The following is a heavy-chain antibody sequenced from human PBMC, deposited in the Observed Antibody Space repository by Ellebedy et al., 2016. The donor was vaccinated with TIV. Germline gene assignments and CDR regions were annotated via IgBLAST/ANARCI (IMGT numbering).Heavy chain of an antibody. CDR3: VRESYRNYTWGTTGFDS. Sequence: GESLKISCAASGFTFSNNSMNWVRQAPGKGLEWVSTITSINTHYADSVKGRFTISRDNAKSSLYLQMNSLTAEDTAVYYCVRESYRNYTWGTTGFDSWGQGTLVTASS. CDR2: ITSINT. V-gene: IGHV3-21*01. CDR1: GFTFSNNS. J-gene: IGHJ5*01. D-gene: IGHD4-11*01.